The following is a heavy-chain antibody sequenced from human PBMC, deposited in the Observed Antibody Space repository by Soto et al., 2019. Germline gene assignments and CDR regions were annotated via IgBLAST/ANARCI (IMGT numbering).Heavy chain of an antibody. D-gene: IGHD3-22*01. CDR2: IYYSGST. J-gene: IGHJ4*02. V-gene: IGHV4-31*03. Sequence: SETLSLTCTVSGGSISSGGYYWSWIRQHPGKGLEWIGYIYYSGSTYYNPSLKSRVTISVDTSKNQFSLKLSSVTAADTAVYYCARGAYYYDSSGPAKIDYWGQGTLVTVSS. CDR1: GGSISSGGYY. CDR3: ARGAYYYDSSGPAKIDY.